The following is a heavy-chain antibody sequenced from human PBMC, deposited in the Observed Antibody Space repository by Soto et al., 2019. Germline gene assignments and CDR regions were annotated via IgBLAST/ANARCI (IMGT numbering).Heavy chain of an antibody. J-gene: IGHJ4*02. CDR1: GGSIISSSYY. CDR2: IYYSGST. Sequence: SETLSLTCTVSGGSIISSSYYWVWIRQPPGKGLEWIGSIYYSGSTYYNPSLKSRVTISVDTSKNQFSLKLSSVTAADTAVYYCARHRRYDSSGYYYGPHFDYWGQGTQVTVSS. V-gene: IGHV4-39*01. CDR3: ARHRRYDSSGYYYGPHFDY. D-gene: IGHD3-22*01.